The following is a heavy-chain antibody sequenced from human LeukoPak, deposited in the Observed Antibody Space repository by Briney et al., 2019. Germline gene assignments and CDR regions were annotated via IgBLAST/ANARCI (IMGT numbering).Heavy chain of an antibody. CDR3: GRALWNFYDDRGYNRDFDS. Sequence: VASVKVSFKSTSRISCVRHSPGQGLQWIRWIGTYGGDTYYAQKFQDKITFTKDTSTITVYMELRNMRSDDKAVYCCGRALWNFYDDRGYNRDFDSWGEGNLVSVSS. CDR1: TSR. V-gene: IGHV1-18*01. CDR2: IGTYGGDT. J-gene: IGHJ5*01. D-gene: IGHD3-22*01.